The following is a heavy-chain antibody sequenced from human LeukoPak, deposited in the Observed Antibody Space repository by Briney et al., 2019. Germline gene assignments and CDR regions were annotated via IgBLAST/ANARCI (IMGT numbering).Heavy chain of an antibody. D-gene: IGHD2-15*01. CDR1: GFTFSSYG. Sequence: GGSLRLSCAASGFTFSSYGMHWVRQAPGKGLEWVAVISYDGSNKYYADSVKGRFTISRDNSKNTLYLQMNSLRAEDTAVYYCAKDSGSGGIFFPGSHWGQGTLVTVSS. V-gene: IGHV3-30*18. CDR2: ISYDGSNK. J-gene: IGHJ4*02. CDR3: AKDSGSGGIFFPGSH.